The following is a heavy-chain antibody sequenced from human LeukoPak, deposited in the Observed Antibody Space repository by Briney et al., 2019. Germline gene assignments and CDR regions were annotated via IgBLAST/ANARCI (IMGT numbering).Heavy chain of an antibody. J-gene: IGHJ3*02. Sequence: GGSLRLSCAASGFTFSSYAMSWVRQAPGKGLEWVSAISGSGGSTYYADSVKGRFTISRDNSKNTPYLQMNSLRTEDTAVYYCAKDREVYDYVWGSTDAFDIWGQGTMVTVSS. CDR3: AKDREVYDYVWGSTDAFDI. CDR2: ISGSGGST. V-gene: IGHV3-23*01. D-gene: IGHD3-16*01. CDR1: GFTFSSYA.